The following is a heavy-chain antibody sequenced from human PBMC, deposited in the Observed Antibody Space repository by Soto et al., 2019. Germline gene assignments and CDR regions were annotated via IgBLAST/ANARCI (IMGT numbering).Heavy chain of an antibody. J-gene: IGHJ4*02. CDR3: ARVPRGYSSSYFDY. CDR2: ISSSSSYI. CDR1: GFTFSSYS. Sequence: GGSLRLSCAASGFTFSSYSMNWVRQAPGKGLEWVSSISSSSSYIYYADSVKGRFTISRDNAKNSLYLQMNSLRAEDTAVYYCARVPRGYSSSYFDYWGQGTLVTVSS. D-gene: IGHD6-13*01. V-gene: IGHV3-21*01.